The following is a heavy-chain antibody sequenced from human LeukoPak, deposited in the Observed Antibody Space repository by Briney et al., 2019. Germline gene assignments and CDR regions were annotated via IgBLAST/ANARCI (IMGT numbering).Heavy chain of an antibody. V-gene: IGHV4-30-4*08. CDR3: ARGRGYSSSSRFDY. J-gene: IGHJ4*02. D-gene: IGHD6-6*01. Sequence: PSQTLSLTCTVSGGSISSGDYYWSWIRQPPGKGLEWIGYIYYSGSTYYNPSLKSRVTISVDTSKNQFSLKLSPVTAADTAVYYCARGRGYSSSSRFDYWGQGTLVTVSS. CDR1: GGSISSGDYY. CDR2: IYYSGST.